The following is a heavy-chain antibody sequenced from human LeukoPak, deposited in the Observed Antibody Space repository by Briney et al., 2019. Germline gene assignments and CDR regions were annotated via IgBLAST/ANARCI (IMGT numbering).Heavy chain of an antibody. J-gene: IGHJ4*02. V-gene: IGHV1-2*02. D-gene: IGHD5-18*01. Sequence: ASVKVSCRASGYTFTGYYMHWVRQAPGQGLEWMGWINPNSGGTNCAQKFQGRVTMTRDTSISTAYMELSRLRSDDTAVYYCARVKGSYEAVTGWGQGTLVTVSS. CDR1: GYTFTGYY. CDR2: INPNSGGT. CDR3: ARVKGSYEAVTG.